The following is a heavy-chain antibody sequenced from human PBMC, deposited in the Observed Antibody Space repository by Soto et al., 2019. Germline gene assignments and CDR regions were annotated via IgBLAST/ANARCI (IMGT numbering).Heavy chain of an antibody. D-gene: IGHD6-19*01. CDR3: ARHYPTAVSGAGWFDT. CDR2: IITMFNTA. CDR1: GGSDVFNNYP. Sequence: QVQLVQSGAEIKKPASSVKVSCKASGGSDVFNNYPVSWVRQAPGQGLEWMGAIITMFNTADYAQRFLGRVTMTADEFTRTVYMELTSLTSDDTAVYYCARHYPTAVSGAGWFDTWGQGTLVTVSS. V-gene: IGHV1-69*01. J-gene: IGHJ5*02.